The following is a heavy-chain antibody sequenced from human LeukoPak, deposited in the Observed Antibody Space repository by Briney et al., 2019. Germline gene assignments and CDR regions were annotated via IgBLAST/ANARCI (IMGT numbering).Heavy chain of an antibody. J-gene: IGHJ4*02. CDR2: ISGSGGST. CDR3: AKDPTYYDFWSGYTLFDY. Sequence: PGGSLRLSCAASGFTFSSYAMSWVRQAPGKGLEWVSAISGSGGSTYYADSVKGRFTISRDNSKNTLYLQMNSLRAEDTAVYYCAKDPTYYDFWSGYTLFDYWGQGTLVTVSS. V-gene: IGHV3-23*01. CDR1: GFTFSSYA. D-gene: IGHD3-3*01.